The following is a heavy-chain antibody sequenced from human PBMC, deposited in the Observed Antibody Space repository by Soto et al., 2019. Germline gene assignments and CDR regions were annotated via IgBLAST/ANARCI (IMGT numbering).Heavy chain of an antibody. CDR3: AKDLRCDFWSGRGFDP. V-gene: IGHV3-23*01. J-gene: IGHJ5*02. Sequence: EVQLLESGGGLVQPGGSLRLSCAASGFTFSSYAMSWVRQAPGKGLEWVSAISGSGGSTYYADSVKGRFTISRDNSKNTLYLQMNSLRAEDTAVYYCAKDLRCDFWSGRGFDPWGQGTLVTVSS. D-gene: IGHD3-3*01. CDR2: ISGSGGST. CDR1: GFTFSSYA.